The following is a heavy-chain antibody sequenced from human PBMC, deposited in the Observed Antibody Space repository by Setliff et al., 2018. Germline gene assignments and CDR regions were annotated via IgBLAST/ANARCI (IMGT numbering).Heavy chain of an antibody. CDR3: ARQPEGGYYDSSGYYGMAPYYFDY. CDR1: GGSISSSRYY. V-gene: IGHV4-39*01. CDR2: IYHSGST. J-gene: IGHJ4*02. D-gene: IGHD3-22*01. Sequence: SETLSLTCTVSGGSISSSRYYWGWIRQPPGKGLEWIGSIYHSGSTYYNPSLKSRVTISVDTSKNQFSLKLSSVTAADTAVYYCARQPEGGYYDSSGYYGMAPYYFDYWGQGTLVTVSS.